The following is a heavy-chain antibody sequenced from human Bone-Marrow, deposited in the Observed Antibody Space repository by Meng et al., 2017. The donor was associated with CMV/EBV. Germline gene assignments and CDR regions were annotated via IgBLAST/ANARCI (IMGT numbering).Heavy chain of an antibody. V-gene: IGHV4-39*01. J-gene: IGHJ4*02. CDR2: MFYGGST. CDR3: ARGYFDFWSGYSGFFDH. Sequence: GSLRLSCTVSGGSINSSTYYWGWIRQPPGKGLEWIGSMFYGGSTYYNPSLKSRVTISVDTSKNQFSLKLSSVPAADTAVYYCARGYFDFWSGYSGFFDHWGQGTLVTVSS. CDR1: GGSINSSTYY. D-gene: IGHD3-3*01.